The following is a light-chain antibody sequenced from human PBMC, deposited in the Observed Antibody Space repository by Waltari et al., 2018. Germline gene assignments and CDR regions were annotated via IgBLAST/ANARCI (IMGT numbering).Light chain of an antibody. CDR1: SSNIGNNF. CDR3: GTWDSSLSVGL. CDR2: DNK. V-gene: IGLV1-51*01. Sequence: QSVLTQPPSVSAAPGQKVTISCSGSSSNIGNNFVSWYQHLPGTAPKPLIYDNKQRPPGIPDRFSGSKSGTSATLGITGLQTGDEADYYCGTWDSSLSVGLFGGGTKLTVL. J-gene: IGLJ2*01.